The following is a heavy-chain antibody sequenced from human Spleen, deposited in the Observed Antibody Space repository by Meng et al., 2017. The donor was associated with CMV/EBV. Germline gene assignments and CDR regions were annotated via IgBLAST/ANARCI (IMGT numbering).Heavy chain of an antibody. CDR3: ARGHYDSSGYYPYYYYYYGMDV. J-gene: IGHJ6*02. Sequence: GSLRLSCTVSGGSISSYYWSWMRQSPGKGLEWIGYIYYSGSTNYNPSLKSRVTISLDTPKNQFSLQLSSVTAADTAVYYCARGHYDSSGYYPYYYYYYGMDVWGQGTTVTVSS. V-gene: IGHV4-59*01. CDR2: IYYSGST. D-gene: IGHD3-22*01. CDR1: GGSISSYY.